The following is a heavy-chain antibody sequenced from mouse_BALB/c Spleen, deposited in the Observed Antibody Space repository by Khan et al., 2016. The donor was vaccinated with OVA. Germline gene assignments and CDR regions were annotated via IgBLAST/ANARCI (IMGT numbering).Heavy chain of an antibody. J-gene: IGHJ4*01. CDR2: IWGDGNT. D-gene: IGHD2-3*01. CDR3: AKFDGIFYAVDY. V-gene: IGHV2-3*01. CDR1: GFSLISYG. Sequence: QVQLKQSGPGLVAPSQSLSITCTVSGFSLISYGVNWVRQPPGKGLEWLGVIWGDGNTNYHSALISRLSISKDNSKSQVFLKLNSLQTDDTATCYCAKFDGIFYAVDYWGQGTSVTVSS.